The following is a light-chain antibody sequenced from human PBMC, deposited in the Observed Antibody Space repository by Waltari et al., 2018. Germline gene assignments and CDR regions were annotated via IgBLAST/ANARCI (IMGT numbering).Light chain of an antibody. CDR1: QSVSSSY. V-gene: IGKV3-20*01. J-gene: IGKJ1*01. CDR3: QQYGSFPT. CDR2: DAS. Sequence: EIALTQYPGTLSLSPGERATLSCRASQSVSSSYLAWYQQKPGQAPRLLIYDASSRATGIPDRFSGSGSGTEFTLSISRLEPEDFVVYYCQQYGSFPTFGQGTKVEVQ.